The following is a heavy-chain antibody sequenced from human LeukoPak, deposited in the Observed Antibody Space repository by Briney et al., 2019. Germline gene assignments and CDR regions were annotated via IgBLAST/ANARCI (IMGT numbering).Heavy chain of an antibody. CDR2: MYYSGST. CDR1: GGSFSSSDHY. D-gene: IGHD3-10*01. Sequence: SDTLSLTCTVSGGSFSSSDHYWGWIRQPPGKGLEWIGTMYYSGSTYFNPSLKSRVTISIDTSKNPFSLKLSSVTAADTAIYYCAGSRGEARFDSWGREPWSPSPQ. V-gene: IGHV4-39*01. J-gene: IGHJ4*02. CDR3: AGSRGEARFDS.